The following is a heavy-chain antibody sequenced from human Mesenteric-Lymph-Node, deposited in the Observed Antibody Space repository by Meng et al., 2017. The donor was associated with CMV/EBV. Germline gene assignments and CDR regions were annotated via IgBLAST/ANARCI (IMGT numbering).Heavy chain of an antibody. Sequence: ASVKVSCKASGYTFTGYYMHWVRQAPGQGLEWMGWINPNSGGTNYAQKFQGRVTMTRDTSISTAYMELSRLRSDDTAVYFCARVLGGVAIPGYYYYGLDVWGQGTTVTVSS. CDR1: GYTFTGYY. D-gene: IGHD3-3*01. J-gene: IGHJ6*02. V-gene: IGHV1-2*02. CDR2: INPNSGGT. CDR3: ARVLGGVAIPGYYYYGLDV.